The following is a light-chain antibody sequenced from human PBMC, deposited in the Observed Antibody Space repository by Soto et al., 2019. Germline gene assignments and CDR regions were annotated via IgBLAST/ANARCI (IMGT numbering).Light chain of an antibody. J-gene: IGKJ4*01. V-gene: IGKV3-20*01. CDR3: QQYGSAPRS. Sequence: EVVVTQSPDTLSLSPGERATLSCRASHFVASGYLAWYQQKPGQSPRLLIYGASRRVTGIPDRFRGTGSGTDFTLTISDLEPEDSAVYHCQQYGSAPRSFGGGTKVDIK. CDR2: GAS. CDR1: HFVASGY.